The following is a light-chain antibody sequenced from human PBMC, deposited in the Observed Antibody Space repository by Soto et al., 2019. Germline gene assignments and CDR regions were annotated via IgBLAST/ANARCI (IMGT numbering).Light chain of an antibody. CDR1: QTVSNTY. CDR2: GAS. Sequence: EIVLTQFPGALSLSPGERVTLSCRASQTVSNTYLAWYQQKSGQAPKFLIYGASNRATGIPDRLSGSGSGTYFTLTISRLEPEDFAVYDCQQYGALPPTFGGGTKVEIK. J-gene: IGKJ4*01. V-gene: IGKV3-20*01. CDR3: QQYGALPPT.